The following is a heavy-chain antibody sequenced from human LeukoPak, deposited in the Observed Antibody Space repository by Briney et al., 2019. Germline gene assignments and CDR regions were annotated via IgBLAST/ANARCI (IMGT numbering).Heavy chain of an antibody. CDR1: GYTFTTYD. D-gene: IGHD2-8*02. J-gene: IGHJ4*02. CDR2: MNPNSANT. Sequence: VASVKVSCKASGYTFTTYDINWVRQATGQGLEWMGWMNPNSANTGYAQKFQGRVIITRNTSISTAYMELNSLRSDDTAVYYCARARLVRGPVTPLYYFDYWGQGVLVTVSS. CDR3: ARARLVRGPVTPLYYFDY. V-gene: IGHV1-8*01.